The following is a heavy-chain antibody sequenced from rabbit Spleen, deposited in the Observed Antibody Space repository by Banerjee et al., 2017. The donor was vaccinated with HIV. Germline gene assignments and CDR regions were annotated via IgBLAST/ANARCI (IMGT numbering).Heavy chain of an antibody. D-gene: IGHD2-1*01. V-gene: IGHV1S47*01. CDR1: GFDFSDYG. CDR3: ARGSAAMTMVITGFYLTL. J-gene: IGHJ4*01. Sequence: QEQLVESGGGLVQPGGSLKLSCKASGFDFSDYGVSWVRQGPGKGLEWIGYIDPIFGTTNYATWVNGRFSISRENTQNTLYLQLNSLTVADTATYFCARGSAAMTMVITGFYLTLWGQGTLVTVS. CDR2: IDPIFGTT.